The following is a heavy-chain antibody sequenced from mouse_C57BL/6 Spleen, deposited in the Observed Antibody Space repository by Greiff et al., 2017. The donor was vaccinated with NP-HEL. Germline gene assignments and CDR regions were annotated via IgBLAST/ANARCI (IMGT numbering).Heavy chain of an antibody. J-gene: IGHJ1*03. V-gene: IGHV1-54*01. D-gene: IGHD1-1*01. CDR3: FDGSGYEGYFDV. Sequence: VQLQESGAELVRPGTSVKVSCKASGYAFTNYLIEWVKQRPGQGLEWIGVINPGSGGTNYNEKFKGKATLTADKSSSTAYMQLSSLTSEDSAVYFGFDGSGYEGYFDVWGTGTTVTVAS. CDR2: INPGSGGT. CDR1: GYAFTNYL.